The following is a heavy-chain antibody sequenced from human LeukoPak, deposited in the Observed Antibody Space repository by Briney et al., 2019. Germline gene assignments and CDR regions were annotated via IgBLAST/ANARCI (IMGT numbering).Heavy chain of an antibody. V-gene: IGHV3-15*01. CDR1: GLSISNDW. CDR3: TLIQGWGSGSYYRDF. D-gene: IGHD3-10*01. CDR2: VKSKSAGETT. J-gene: IGHJ4*02. Sequence: PGGSLRLSCAASGLSISNDWMSWVRQAPGKGLEWVARVKSKSAGETTDYAAPVKGRFAISRDDSKNTLYLQMNSLKTEDTAVYYCTLIQGWGSGSYYRDFWDQGTLVTVSS.